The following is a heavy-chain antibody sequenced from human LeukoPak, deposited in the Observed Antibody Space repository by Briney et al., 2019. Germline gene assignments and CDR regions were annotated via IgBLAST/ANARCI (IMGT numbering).Heavy chain of an antibody. Sequence: GGSLRLSCAASGLTVSSNYMSWVRQAPGKGLEWVSVIYRGGPTYYADSVKVRFTISRDNSKNTLYLQMNSLRAEDTAVYYCARDSYVDSEAVRWFDPWGQGTLVTVSS. V-gene: IGHV3-66*01. CDR2: IYRGGPT. J-gene: IGHJ5*02. CDR3: ARDSYVDSEAVRWFDP. CDR1: GLTVSSNY. D-gene: IGHD4-17*01.